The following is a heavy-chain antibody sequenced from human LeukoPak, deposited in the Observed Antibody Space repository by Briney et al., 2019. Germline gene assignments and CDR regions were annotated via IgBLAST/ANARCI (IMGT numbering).Heavy chain of an antibody. CDR1: GFTFSSYS. V-gene: IGHV3-21*01. D-gene: IGHD5-12*01. J-gene: IGHJ3*02. Sequence: GGSLRLSCAASGFTFSSYSMNWVRQAPGKGLEWVSSISSSSSYIYYADSVKGRFTISRDNAKNSLYLQMNSLGAEATAVYYCARVKEASAFDIWGQGTVVTVSS. CDR3: ARVKEASAFDI. CDR2: ISSSSSYI.